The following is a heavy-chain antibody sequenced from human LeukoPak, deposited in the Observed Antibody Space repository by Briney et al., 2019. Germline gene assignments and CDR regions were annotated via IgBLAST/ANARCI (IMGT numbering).Heavy chain of an antibody. CDR3: ARDEARTGYIHY. CDR2: IYISGTT. V-gene: IGHV4-4*07. CDR1: GGSISSYY. Sequence: SETLSLTCTVSGGSISSYYWSWVRQTAGKGLEWIGRIYISGTTNYNPSLKSRVTMSLDTSKSQLSLRLTSVTAADTAVYYCARDEARTGYIHYWGQGTLITVSS. D-gene: IGHD3-9*01. J-gene: IGHJ4*02.